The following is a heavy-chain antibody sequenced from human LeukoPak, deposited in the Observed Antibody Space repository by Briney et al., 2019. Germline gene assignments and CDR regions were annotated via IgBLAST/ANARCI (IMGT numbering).Heavy chain of an antibody. D-gene: IGHD3-22*01. V-gene: IGHV3-64D*09. CDR2: ISNNGGST. Sequence: GGSLRLSCSASGFIFSGYPMHWVRQAPGKGLEYVSAISNNGGSTYYADSVKGRFTISRDNSKNTLYLQMNSLRTEDTALYYCVERGSDDRSGYYSDWGQGTLVTVSS. J-gene: IGHJ4*02. CDR3: VERGSDDRSGYYSD. CDR1: GFIFSGYP.